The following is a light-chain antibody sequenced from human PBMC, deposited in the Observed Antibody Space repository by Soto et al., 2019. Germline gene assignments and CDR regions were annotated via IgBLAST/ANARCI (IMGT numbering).Light chain of an antibody. Sequence: EIVLTQSPGTLSLSPGERATLSCRASQSVRSDYLAWYQQKPGQAPRLHIYGASTRATGIPDRFTGSGSVTDVTLTISRLEPEDFAVYYCQQYGSSPRTFGQGTKVEIK. J-gene: IGKJ1*01. V-gene: IGKV3-20*01. CDR2: GAS. CDR3: QQYGSSPRT. CDR1: QSVRSDY.